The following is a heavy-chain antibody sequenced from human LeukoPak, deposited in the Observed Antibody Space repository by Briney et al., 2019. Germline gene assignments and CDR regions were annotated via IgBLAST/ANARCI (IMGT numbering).Heavy chain of an antibody. V-gene: IGHV3-23*01. CDR1: GFTFSSYA. Sequence: HAGGSLRLSCAASGFTFSSYAMSWVRQAPGKGREWGSAISGSGGSTYYADSVKGRFTISRDNSKNTLYLQMNSLRAEDTAVSYCAKDYYGSGSYTPTFDYWGQGTLVTVSS. CDR3: AKDYYGSGSYTPTFDY. J-gene: IGHJ4*02. D-gene: IGHD3-10*01. CDR2: ISGSGGST.